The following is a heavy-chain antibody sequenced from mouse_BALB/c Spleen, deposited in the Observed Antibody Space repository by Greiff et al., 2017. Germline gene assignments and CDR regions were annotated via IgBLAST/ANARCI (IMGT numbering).Heavy chain of an antibody. J-gene: IGHJ3*01. Sequence: EVQLVESGAELVRSGASVKLSCTASGFNIKDYYMHWVKQRPEQGLEWIGWIDPENGDTEYAPKFQGKATMTADTSSNTAYLQLSSLTSEDTAVYYCNAWRHGNYRWGQGTLVTVSA. CDR1: GFNIKDYY. CDR2: IDPENGDT. CDR3: NAWRHGNYR. D-gene: IGHD2-1*01. V-gene: IGHV14-4*02.